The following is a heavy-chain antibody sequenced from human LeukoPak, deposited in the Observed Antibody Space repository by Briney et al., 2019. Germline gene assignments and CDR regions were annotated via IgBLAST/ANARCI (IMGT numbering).Heavy chain of an antibody. D-gene: IGHD6-13*01. Sequence: GGSLRLSCAASGFTFSDYYMSWIRQAPGKGLEWVSYISSSGSTIYYADSVKGRFTISRDNAKNSLYLQMNSLRAEDTALYYCARTIVAAGEDYFDHWGQGTLVTVSS. CDR2: ISSSGSTI. CDR3: ARTIVAAGEDYFDH. CDR1: GFTFSDYY. J-gene: IGHJ4*02. V-gene: IGHV3-11*01.